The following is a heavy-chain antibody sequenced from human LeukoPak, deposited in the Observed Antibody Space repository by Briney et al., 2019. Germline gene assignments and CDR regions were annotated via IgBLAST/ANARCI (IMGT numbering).Heavy chain of an antibody. CDR1: GGTFSSYA. CDR3: ARDHDSSGYYYYFDY. Sequence: GASVKVSCKASGGTFSSYAISWVRQAPGQGLEWMGGIIPIFGTADYAQKFQGRVTITADESTSTAYMELSSLRSEDTAVYYRARDHDSSGYYYYFDYWGQGTLVTVSS. V-gene: IGHV1-69*13. J-gene: IGHJ4*02. D-gene: IGHD3-22*01. CDR2: IIPIFGTA.